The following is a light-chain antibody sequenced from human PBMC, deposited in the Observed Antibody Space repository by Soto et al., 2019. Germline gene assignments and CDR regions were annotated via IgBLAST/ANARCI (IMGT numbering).Light chain of an antibody. J-gene: IGKJ5*01. V-gene: IGKV3-11*01. CDR2: DAS. CDR3: QQRSFWSPIT. CDR1: QSVSTH. Sequence: EIVLTQSPATLSLSPGERATLSCRASQSVSTHLAWYQQKPGQAPRLLIYDASNRATGIPARFSGSGSGTDFTLTIISLESEDFAVYYCQQRSFWSPITFGQGTRLEIK.